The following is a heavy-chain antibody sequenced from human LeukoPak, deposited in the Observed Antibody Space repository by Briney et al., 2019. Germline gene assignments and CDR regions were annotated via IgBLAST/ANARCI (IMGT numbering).Heavy chain of an antibody. J-gene: IGHJ3*02. V-gene: IGHV4-34*01. CDR1: GGSFSGYY. CDR2: INHSGST. CDR3: ARGSRLTGKFDI. D-gene: IGHD3-9*01. Sequence: PSETLSLTCAIYGGSFSGYYWTWIRQPPGKGLELIGEINHSGSTNYSPSLKSRVTISLDTSKNQFSLKLASVTAADTAVYYCARGSRLTGKFDIWGQGTMVTVSS.